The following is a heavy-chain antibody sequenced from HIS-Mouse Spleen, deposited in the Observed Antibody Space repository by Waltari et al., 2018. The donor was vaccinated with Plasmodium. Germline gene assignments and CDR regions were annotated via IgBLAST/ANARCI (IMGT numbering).Heavy chain of an antibody. J-gene: IGHJ5*02. CDR2: IYYSGST. V-gene: IGHV4-31*03. CDR3: ARWVGNWFDP. CDR1: GGSISRGGYY. Sequence: QVQLQESGPGLVKPSQTLSLTCSVSGGSISRGGYYWSWIRQHPGKGLEWIGYIYYSGSTYYNPPLNGRVTISVDTSKNQFSLKVNSVTAADTAVYYCARWVGNWFDPWGQGTLVTVSS. D-gene: IGHD1-26*01.